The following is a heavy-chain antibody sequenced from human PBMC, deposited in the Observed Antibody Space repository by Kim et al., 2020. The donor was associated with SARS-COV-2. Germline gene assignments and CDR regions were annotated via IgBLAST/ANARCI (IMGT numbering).Heavy chain of an antibody. CDR2: INAGNGNT. CDR3: ARGSAPAARDYYYYGMDV. J-gene: IGHJ6*02. Sequence: ASVKVSCKASGYTFTSYAMHWVRQAPGQRLEWMGWINAGNGNTKYSQKFQGRVTITRDTSASTAYMELSILRSEDTAVYYCARGSAPAARDYYYYGMDVWGQGTTVTVSS. V-gene: IGHV1-3*01. CDR1: GYTFTSYA. D-gene: IGHD2-2*01.